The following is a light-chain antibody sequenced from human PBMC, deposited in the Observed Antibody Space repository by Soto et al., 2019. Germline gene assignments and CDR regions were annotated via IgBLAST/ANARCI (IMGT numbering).Light chain of an antibody. J-gene: IGKJ1*01. CDR3: QQRSYWPPT. V-gene: IGKV3-11*01. CDR2: DAS. Sequence: EIVMTQSPATLSVSPGERATLSCRASQSINNNLAWYQQKPGQAPRLLIYDASNRATRIPARFSGSGSGTDFTLTISSLEPEDFAVYYCQQRSYWPPTFGQGTKVDIK. CDR1: QSINNN.